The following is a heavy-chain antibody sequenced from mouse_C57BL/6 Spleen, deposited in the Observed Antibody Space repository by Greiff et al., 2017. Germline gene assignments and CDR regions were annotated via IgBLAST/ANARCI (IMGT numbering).Heavy chain of an antibody. Sequence: EVQGVESGGDLVKPGGSLKLSCAASGFTFSSYGMSWVRQTPDKRLEWVATISSGGSYTYYPDSVKGRFTISRDNAKNTLYLQMSSLKSEDTAMYYCARRAGTGYYYAMDYWGQGTSVTVSS. J-gene: IGHJ4*01. CDR2: ISSGGSYT. CDR1: GFTFSSYG. D-gene: IGHD4-1*01. CDR3: ARRAGTGYYYAMDY. V-gene: IGHV5-6*01.